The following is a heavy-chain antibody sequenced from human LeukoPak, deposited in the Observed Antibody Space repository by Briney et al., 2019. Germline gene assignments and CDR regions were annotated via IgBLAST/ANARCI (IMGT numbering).Heavy chain of an antibody. V-gene: IGHV4-34*01. D-gene: IGHD5-18*01. Sequence: SETLSLTCAVYGGSFSGYYWSWIRQPPGKGLEWIGEINHSGSTNYNPSLKSRVTISVDTSKNQFSLKLSSVAAADTAVYYCARGRESRGYSYDLYYYYGMDVWGQGTTVTVSS. CDR3: ARGRESRGYSYDLYYYYGMDV. J-gene: IGHJ6*02. CDR2: INHSGST. CDR1: GGSFSGYY.